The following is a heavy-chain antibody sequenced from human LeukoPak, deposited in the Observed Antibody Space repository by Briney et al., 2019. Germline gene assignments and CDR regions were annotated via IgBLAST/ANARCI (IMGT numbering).Heavy chain of an antibody. Sequence: PGGSLGLSCAASGFTFSSYAMSWVRQAPGKGLEWVSAISGSGGSTYYADSVKGRFTISRDNSKNTLYLQMNSLRAENTAVYYCAKGARVVVVAATDENWFDPWGQGTLVTVSS. CDR2: ISGSGGST. CDR1: GFTFSSYA. J-gene: IGHJ5*02. CDR3: AKGARVVVVAATDENWFDP. D-gene: IGHD2-15*01. V-gene: IGHV3-23*01.